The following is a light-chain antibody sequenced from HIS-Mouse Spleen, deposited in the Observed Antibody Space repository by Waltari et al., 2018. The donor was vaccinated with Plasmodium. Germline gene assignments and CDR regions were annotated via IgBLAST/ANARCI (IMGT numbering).Light chain of an antibody. Sequence: QSALTKPASVSGSPGQSITISCTGTSSDVGSYNLVSWYHQHPGKAPKLMIYEGSKRPSGIPERFSGSNSGNTATLTISGTQAMDEADYYCQAWDSSTVVFGGGTKLTVL. CDR3: QAWDSSTVV. CDR1: SSDVGSYNL. J-gene: IGLJ2*01. V-gene: IGLV2-14*02. CDR2: EGS.